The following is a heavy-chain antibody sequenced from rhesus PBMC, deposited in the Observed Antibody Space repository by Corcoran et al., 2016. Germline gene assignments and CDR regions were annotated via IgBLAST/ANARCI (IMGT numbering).Heavy chain of an antibody. CDR2: IYWNDSK. V-gene: IGHV2-95*01. D-gene: IGHD3-9*01. CDR3: APYGGEGFDV. CDR1: GFSISTSGTG. J-gene: IGHJ5-1*01. Sequence: QVTLKESGPALVKPTQTLTLTCTFSGFSISTSGTGVGWIRQPPGKALEWLSSIYWNDSKYYSTSLKSRLTISKDTSKNQVVLPLTNMDPVDTATYYCAPYGGEGFDVLGPGVLVTVSS.